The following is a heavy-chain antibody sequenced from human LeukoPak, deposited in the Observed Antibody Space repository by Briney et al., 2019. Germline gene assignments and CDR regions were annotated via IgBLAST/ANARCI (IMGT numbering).Heavy chain of an antibody. V-gene: IGHV3-66*01. D-gene: IGHD6-13*01. CDR3: ARYSSSWYYFDY. CDR1: GFTVSSNY. J-gene: IGHJ4*02. Sequence: TGGSLRLSCAASGFTVSSNYMSWVRQAPGKVLEWVSVIYSGGSTYYADSVKGRFTISRDNSKNTLYLQMNSLRAEDTAVYYCARYSSSWYYFDYWGQGTLVTVSS. CDR2: IYSGGST.